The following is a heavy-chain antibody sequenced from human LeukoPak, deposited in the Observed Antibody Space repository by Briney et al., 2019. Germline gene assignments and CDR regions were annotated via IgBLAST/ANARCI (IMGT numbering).Heavy chain of an antibody. CDR3: AREEDYYDSSGYYLGYFDL. J-gene: IGHJ2*01. V-gene: IGHV4-59*01. CDR1: GGSISSYY. CDR2: IYYSGST. Sequence: SETLSLTCTVSGGSISSYYWSWIRQPPGKGLEWIGYIYYSGSTNYNPSLKSRVTISVDKSKNQFSLKLSCVTAADTAVYYCAREEDYYDSSGYYLGYFDLWGRGTLVTVSS. D-gene: IGHD3-22*01.